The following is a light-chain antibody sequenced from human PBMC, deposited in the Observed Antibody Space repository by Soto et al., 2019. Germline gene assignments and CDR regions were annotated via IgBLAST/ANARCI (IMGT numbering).Light chain of an antibody. Sequence: ETVMTQAPATLSVAPGERATLSCRASQSVRTKVAWYQQTPGQAPRLLIYGASSRATGIPARFSGSGSGTEFTLTISSLQSEDSAVYYCQQYNTWPAEITFGQGTRLEIK. V-gene: IGKV3D-15*01. CDR2: GAS. CDR3: QQYNTWPAEIT. J-gene: IGKJ5*01. CDR1: QSVRTK.